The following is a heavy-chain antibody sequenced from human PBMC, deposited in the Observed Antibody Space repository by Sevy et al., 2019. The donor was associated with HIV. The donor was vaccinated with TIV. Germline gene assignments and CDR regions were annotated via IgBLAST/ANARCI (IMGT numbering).Heavy chain of an antibody. CDR1: GFTFSSYW. J-gene: IGHJ4*02. V-gene: IGHV3-7*01. D-gene: IGHD5-18*01. CDR3: VREGLGGFSYSLDC. Sequence: GGSPRLSCAASGFTFSSYWMSWVRQAPGKGLEWVATMKEDGSEKYYVDSVKGRFTISRDNAKNSLYVQMNSLRAEDTAVYYCVREGLGGFSYSLDCWGQGTLVTVSS. CDR2: MKEDGSEK.